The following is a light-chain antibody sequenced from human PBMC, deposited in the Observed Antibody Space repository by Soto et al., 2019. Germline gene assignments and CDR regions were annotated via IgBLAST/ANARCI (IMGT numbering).Light chain of an antibody. CDR2: GAS. Sequence: EIVLTQSPGTLSLSPGERATLSCRASQSVIRTYLAWYQQKPGQAPRLLIYGASRRATGIPDRFSGSGSGTDFALTISRLEPEDFAVYYCQQYGSSPPLSFGGGTKVEIK. CDR3: QQYGSSPPLS. CDR1: QSVIRTY. V-gene: IGKV3-20*01. J-gene: IGKJ4*01.